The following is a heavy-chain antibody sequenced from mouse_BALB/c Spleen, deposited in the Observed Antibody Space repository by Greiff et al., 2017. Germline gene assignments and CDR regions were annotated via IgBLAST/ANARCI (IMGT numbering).Heavy chain of an antibody. D-gene: IGHD2-4*01. V-gene: IGHV1-18*01. CDR2: INPNNGGT. J-gene: IGHJ4*01. CDR1: GYTFTDYN. Sequence: VQLQQSGPELVKPGASVKIPCKASGYTFTDYNMDWVKQSHGKSLEWIGDINPNNGGTIYNQKFKGKATLTVDKSSSTAYMELRSLTSEDTAVYYCARSGVSTMSTTGGTWYAMDYWGQGTSVTVSS. CDR3: ARSGVSTMSTTGGTWYAMDY.